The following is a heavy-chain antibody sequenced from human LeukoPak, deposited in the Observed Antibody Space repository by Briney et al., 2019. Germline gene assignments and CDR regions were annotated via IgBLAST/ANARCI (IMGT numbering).Heavy chain of an antibody. CDR2: IYSGGST. D-gene: IGHD2-21*02. Sequence: GGSLRLSCAASGFTVSSNYMSWVRQAPGKGLEWVSVIYSGGSTYYADSVKGRFTISRDNSKNTLYLQMNSLRAEDTAVYYCARGGTYCGGDCYGTNYWGQGTLVTVSS. CDR3: ARGGTYCGGDCYGTNY. V-gene: IGHV3-53*01. J-gene: IGHJ4*02. CDR1: GFTVSSNY.